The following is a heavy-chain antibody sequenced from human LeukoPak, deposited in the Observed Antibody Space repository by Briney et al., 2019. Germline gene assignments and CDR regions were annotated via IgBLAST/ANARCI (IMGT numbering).Heavy chain of an antibody. V-gene: IGHV3-21*01. Sequence: GGSLRLSCAASGFTFSSYSMNWVRRAPGKGLEWVASISSGSRYRYYADSVKGRFTISRDNTKNSLFLQMNSLRAEDTAVYYCARASIEGGFDYWGQGTLVTVSS. D-gene: IGHD2-21*01. CDR1: GFTFSSYS. CDR2: ISSGSRYR. CDR3: ARASIEGGFDY. J-gene: IGHJ4*02.